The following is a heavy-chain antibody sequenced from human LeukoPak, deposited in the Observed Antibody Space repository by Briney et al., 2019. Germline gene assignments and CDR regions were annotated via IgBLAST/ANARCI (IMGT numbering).Heavy chain of an antibody. CDR3: ARVIGSYGDSAY. CDR1: GFTFSSYA. J-gene: IGHJ4*02. Sequence: GGSRRLSCAASGFTFSSYAMSWVRQAPGKGLEWVSGISGGGDNTYYADSVKGRFTISRDNAKNSLYLQMNSLRAEDTAVYYCARVIGSYGDSAYWGQGTLVTVSS. CDR2: ISGGGDNT. V-gene: IGHV3-23*01. D-gene: IGHD4-17*01.